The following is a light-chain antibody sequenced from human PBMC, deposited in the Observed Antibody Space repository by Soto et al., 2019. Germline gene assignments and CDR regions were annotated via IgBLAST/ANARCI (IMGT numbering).Light chain of an antibody. J-gene: IGKJ1*01. CDR1: QSISSSC. CDR2: GTS. CDR3: QQYNNWPPWT. V-gene: IGKV3-20*01. Sequence: EIVLTQSPGTLSLSPGESATLSCRASQSISSSCFAWYQHKPGQAPRLLIYGTSNRATGIPDRFSGSGSGTEFTLTISSLQSEDFAVYYCQQYNNWPPWTFGQGTKVDIK.